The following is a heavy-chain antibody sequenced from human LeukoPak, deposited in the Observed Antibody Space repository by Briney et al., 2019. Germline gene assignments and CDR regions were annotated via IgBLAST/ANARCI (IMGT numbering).Heavy chain of an antibody. CDR3: AMGVGAPEDLAVAADFDY. V-gene: IGHV1-58*02. Sequence: EASVKVSCKASGFTFTSSAMQWVRQARGQRLEWIGWIVVGSGNTNYAQKFQERVTITRDMSTSTAYMELSSLRSEDTAVYYCAMGVGAPEDLAVAADFDYWGQGTLVTVSS. CDR2: IVVGSGNT. D-gene: IGHD6-19*01. CDR1: GFTFTSSA. J-gene: IGHJ4*02.